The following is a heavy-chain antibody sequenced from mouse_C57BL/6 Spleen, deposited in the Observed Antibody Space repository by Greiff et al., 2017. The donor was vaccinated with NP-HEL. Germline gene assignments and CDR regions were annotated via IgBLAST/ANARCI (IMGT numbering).Heavy chain of an antibody. CDR1: GYTFTDYN. J-gene: IGHJ1*03. V-gene: IGHV1-18*01. Sequence: VHVKQSGPELVKPGASVKIPCKASGYTFTDYNMDWVKQSHGKSLEWIGDINPNNGGPIYNQKFKGKATLTVDKSSSTAYMELRSLTSEDTAVYYCARRTVVATKYFDGWGTGTTVTVSS. CDR2: INPNNGGP. CDR3: ARRTVVATKYFDG. D-gene: IGHD1-1*02.